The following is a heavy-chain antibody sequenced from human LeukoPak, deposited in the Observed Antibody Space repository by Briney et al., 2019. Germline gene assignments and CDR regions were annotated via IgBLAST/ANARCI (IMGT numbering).Heavy chain of an antibody. CDR2: ISSSGSTI. V-gene: IGHV3-11*01. J-gene: IGHJ6*03. D-gene: IGHD6-13*01. CDR1: GFTFSDYY. Sequence: GGSLRLSCAASGFTFSDYYMSWIRQAPGKGLEWVSYISSSGSTIYYADSVKGRFTISRDNAKNSLYLQMNSLRAEDTAVYYCARVGRWVAAAGTLYYYYYMDVWGKGTTVTVSS. CDR3: ARVGRWVAAAGTLYYYYYMDV.